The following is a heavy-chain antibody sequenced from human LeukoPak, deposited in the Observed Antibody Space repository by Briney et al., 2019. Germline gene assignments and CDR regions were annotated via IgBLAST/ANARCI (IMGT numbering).Heavy chain of an antibody. J-gene: IGHJ4*02. V-gene: IGHV3-23*01. CDR1: GFTFSNYA. D-gene: IGHD4-23*01. CDR3: ARERGSSGGNTNGYFDY. CDR2: ISGSGGTT. Sequence: GGSLRLSCAASGFTFSNYAMSWVRQAPGKGLKWVSVISGSGGTTYSADSVKGRFTISRDNSKNTLYLQMNSLRAEDTAAYYCARERGSSGGNTNGYFDYWGQGALVTVSS.